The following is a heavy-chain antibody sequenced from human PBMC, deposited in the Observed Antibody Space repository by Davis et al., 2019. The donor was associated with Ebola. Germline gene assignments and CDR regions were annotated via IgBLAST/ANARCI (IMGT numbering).Heavy chain of an antibody. CDR3: VRDPALVVTGGGWFFGL. Sequence: GESLKISCAASGFIFSNYWMSWVRQAPGKGLEWVAVISYDGSNKYYTDSVKGRFTISRDNSKNTLYLQMNSLRAEDTAVYYCVRDPALVVTGGGWFFGLWGRGTLVTVSS. D-gene: IGHD2-21*02. CDR2: ISYDGSNK. V-gene: IGHV3-30*03. J-gene: IGHJ2*01. CDR1: GFIFSNYW.